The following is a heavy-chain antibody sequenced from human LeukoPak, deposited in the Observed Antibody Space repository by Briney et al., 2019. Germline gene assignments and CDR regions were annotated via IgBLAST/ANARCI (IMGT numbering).Heavy chain of an antibody. Sequence: ASVKVSCKASGGTFSIYAISWVRQAPGQGLEWMGGIIPIFGTANYAQKFQGRVTITADESTSTAYMELSSLRSEDTAVYYCARGKSRDGYNQFDYWGQGTLVTVSS. V-gene: IGHV1-69*13. D-gene: IGHD5-24*01. CDR1: GGTFSIYA. CDR2: IIPIFGTA. J-gene: IGHJ4*02. CDR3: ARGKSRDGYNQFDY.